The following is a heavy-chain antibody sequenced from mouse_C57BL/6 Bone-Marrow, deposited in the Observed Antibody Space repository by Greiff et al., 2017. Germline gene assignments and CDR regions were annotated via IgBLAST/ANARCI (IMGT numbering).Heavy chain of an antibody. D-gene: IGHD1-1*01. CDR1: GYTFTSYG. V-gene: IGHV1-81*01. J-gene: IGHJ2*01. CDR2: IYPRSGNT. Sequence: QVQLQQSGAELARPGASVKLSCKASGYTFTSYGISWVKQRTGQGLEWIGEIYPRSGNTYYNEKFKGKATLTADKSSSTAYMELRSLTSEDSAVYFCARGKFITTVVASDYWGQGTTLTVSS. CDR3: ARGKFITTVVASDY.